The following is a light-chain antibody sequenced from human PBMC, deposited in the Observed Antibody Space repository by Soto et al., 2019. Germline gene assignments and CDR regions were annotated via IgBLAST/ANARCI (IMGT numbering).Light chain of an antibody. CDR1: GSNIGSNT. V-gene: IGLV1-44*01. CDR3: AAWDDSLNGYV. J-gene: IGLJ1*01. CDR2: NNS. Sequence: QSVLTQPPSASGTPGQRVTISCSGSGSNIGSNTVNWYQQLPGTAPKLLIYNNSQRPSGVPDRFSGSKSGTSASLAISGHQSDIEADYYCAAWDDSLNGYVFGIGTKLTV.